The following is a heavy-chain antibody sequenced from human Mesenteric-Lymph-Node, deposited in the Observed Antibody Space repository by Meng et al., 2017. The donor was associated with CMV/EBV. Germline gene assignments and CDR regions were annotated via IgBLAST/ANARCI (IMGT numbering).Heavy chain of an antibody. CDR2: IYPDDSDT. V-gene: IGHV5-51*01. Sequence: GESLKISCKGSGYSFTTYWIGWVRQMPGKGLEWMGIIYPDDSDTRYSPSFQGQVTISADKSIGTAYLQWSSLKASDTAMYYCARGRRVSGSYFRDFDYWGQGTLVTVSS. D-gene: IGHD1-26*01. CDR1: GYSFTTYW. J-gene: IGHJ4*02. CDR3: ARGRRVSGSYFRDFDY.